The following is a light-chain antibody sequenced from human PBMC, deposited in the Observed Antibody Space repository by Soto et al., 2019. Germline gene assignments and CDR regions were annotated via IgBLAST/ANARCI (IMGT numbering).Light chain of an antibody. CDR3: LQHNTYPLT. V-gene: IGKV3-11*01. CDR1: QSVSDF. Sequence: EIVLTQSPGTLSLFPGERATLSCRASQSVSDFLAWYQQKPGQAPRLLIYDAAKRAPGIPARFSGSGSGTDFTLTISSLQPEDFATYYCLQHNTYPLTFGQGTKVEIK. CDR2: DAA. J-gene: IGKJ1*01.